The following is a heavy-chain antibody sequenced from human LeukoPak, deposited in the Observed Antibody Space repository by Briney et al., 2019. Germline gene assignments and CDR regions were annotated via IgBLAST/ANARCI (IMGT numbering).Heavy chain of an antibody. CDR3: ARAGRWLHGPYYFDY. Sequence: GASVKVSCKASGGTFSGYAISWVRQAPGQGLEWMGRIIPIFGTANYAQKFQGRVTITTDESTSTAYMELSSLRSEDTAVYYCARAGRWLHGPYYFDYWGQGTLVTVSS. CDR2: IIPIFGTA. D-gene: IGHD5-24*01. J-gene: IGHJ4*02. CDR1: GGTFSGYA. V-gene: IGHV1-69*05.